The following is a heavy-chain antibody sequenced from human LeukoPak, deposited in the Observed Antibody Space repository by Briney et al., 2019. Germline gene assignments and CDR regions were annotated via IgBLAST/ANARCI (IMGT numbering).Heavy chain of an antibody. Sequence: SETLSLTCTVSGGSISSYYWSLIRQPPGKGLEWIGYIYYSGSTNYNPSLKSRVTISVDTSKNQFSLKLSSVTAADTAVYYCARWAPSTSFDYWGQGTLVTVSS. CDR2: IYYSGST. D-gene: IGHD2-2*01. CDR1: GGSISSYY. CDR3: ARWAPSTSFDY. J-gene: IGHJ4*02. V-gene: IGHV4-59*01.